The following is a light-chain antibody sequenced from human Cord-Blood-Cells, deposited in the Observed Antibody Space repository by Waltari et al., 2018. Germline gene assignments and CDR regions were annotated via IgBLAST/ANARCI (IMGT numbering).Light chain of an antibody. CDR3: SSYTSSSWV. V-gene: IGLV2-14*01. CDR2: DCS. J-gene: IGLJ3*02. Sequence: QSALTQPASVSGSPGQSITISCTGTSSDVGGSNYVSWSQQHPGKAPKLIIYDCSKRPSGVSNRFSGSKAGNTASLTISGLQAEDEADYYCSSYTSSSWVFGGGTKLTVL. CDR1: SSDVGGSNY.